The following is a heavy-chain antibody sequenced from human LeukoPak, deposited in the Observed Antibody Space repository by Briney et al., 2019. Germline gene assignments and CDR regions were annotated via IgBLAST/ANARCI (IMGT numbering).Heavy chain of an antibody. CDR1: GGSISSGGYY. CDR3: ARAPSLAAHFDY. V-gene: IGHV4-30-2*01. Sequence: SETLSLTCTVSGGSISSGGYYWSWIRQPPGKGLEWIGYIYHSGSTYYNPSLKSRVTISVDRSKNQFSLRLSSVTAADTAVYYCARAPSLAAHFDYWGQGTLVTVSS. J-gene: IGHJ4*02. CDR2: IYHSGST. D-gene: IGHD2-15*01.